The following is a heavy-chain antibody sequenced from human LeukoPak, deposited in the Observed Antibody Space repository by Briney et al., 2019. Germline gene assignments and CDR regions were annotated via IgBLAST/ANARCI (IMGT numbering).Heavy chain of an antibody. V-gene: IGHV3-30*18. J-gene: IGHJ4*02. CDR1: GFTFSSYG. Sequence: PGRSLRLSCAASGFTFSSYGMHWVRQAPGKGLEWVAVMSYDGSNKYYADSVKGRFTISRDNSKNTLYLQMNSLRAEDTAVYYCAKDRDWYYYDSSGLLDYWGQGTLVTVSS. D-gene: IGHD3-22*01. CDR3: AKDRDWYYYDSSGLLDY. CDR2: MSYDGSNK.